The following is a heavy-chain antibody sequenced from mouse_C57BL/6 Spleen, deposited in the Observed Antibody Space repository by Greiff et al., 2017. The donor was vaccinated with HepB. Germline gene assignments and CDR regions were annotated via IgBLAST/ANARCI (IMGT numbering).Heavy chain of an antibody. Sequence: QVQLQQSGAELVRPGASVKLSCKASGYTFTDYYINWVKQRPGQGLEWIARIYPGSGNTYYNEKFKGKATLTAEKSSSTAYMQLSSLTSEDSAVYFCAREAYYYGSSLYDWGQGTTLTVSS. CDR3: AREAYYYGSSLYD. V-gene: IGHV1-76*01. CDR1: GYTFTDYY. J-gene: IGHJ2*01. D-gene: IGHD1-1*01. CDR2: IYPGSGNT.